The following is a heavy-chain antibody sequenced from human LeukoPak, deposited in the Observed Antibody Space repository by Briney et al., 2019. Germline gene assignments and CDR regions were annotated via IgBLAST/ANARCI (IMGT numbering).Heavy chain of an antibody. Sequence: GGSLRLSCAASGLAVSSNSMSWVRQAPGKGLEWVSVIYSGGGTYYADSVKGRFTISRDNSKNTLYLQMNSLRAEDTAVYYCARAWYTVGSDAFDIWGQGTMVTVSS. CDR2: IYSGGGT. J-gene: IGHJ3*02. CDR1: GLAVSSNS. CDR3: ARAWYTVGSDAFDI. V-gene: IGHV3-66*01. D-gene: IGHD6-13*01.